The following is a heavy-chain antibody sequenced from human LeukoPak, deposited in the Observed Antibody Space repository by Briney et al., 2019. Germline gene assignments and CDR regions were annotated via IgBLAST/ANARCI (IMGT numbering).Heavy chain of an antibody. D-gene: IGHD3-22*01. V-gene: IGHV1-2*02. CDR1: GYTFTGYY. J-gene: IGHJ3*02. CDR2: INPNSGGT. Sequence: EASVTVSCTASGYTFTGYYLHWVRQAPGQGLEWMGWINPNSGGTNYAQKFQGRVTMTRDTSISTAYMELSRLRSDDTAVYYCARGVHYYDSSGYYYGAFDIWGQGTMVTVSS. CDR3: ARGVHYYDSSGYYYGAFDI.